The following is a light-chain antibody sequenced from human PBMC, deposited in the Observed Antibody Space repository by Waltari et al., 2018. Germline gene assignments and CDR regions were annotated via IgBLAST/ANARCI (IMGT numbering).Light chain of an antibody. J-gene: IGKJ1*01. V-gene: IGKV2-28*01. CDR2: LGS. Sequence: DIVMTQSPLSLPVTPGEPASISCRSSQSLLHSNGYNYLDWYLQKPGQSPQLLIYLGSNRASGVPDRFSGSGSGTDFTLGISRVEAEYVGVYYCMQALQNPWTFGQGTKVEIK. CDR1: QSLLHSNGYNY. CDR3: MQALQNPWT.